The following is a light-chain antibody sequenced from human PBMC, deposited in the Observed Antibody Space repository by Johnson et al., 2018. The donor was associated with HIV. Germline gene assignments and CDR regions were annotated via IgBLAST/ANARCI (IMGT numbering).Light chain of an antibody. CDR1: TSNIGDNY. CDR3: GTWDSSLSAFYA. J-gene: IGLJ1*01. V-gene: IGLV1-51*01. CDR2: AND. Sequence: QSVLTQPPSVSAAPGQKVTISCSGSTSNIGDNYVSWYRQLPGTAPKLLISANDKRPSGIPDRFSGSKSGTSATLGITGLQTGDAADYYCGTWDSSLSAFYAFVTGTKVTVL.